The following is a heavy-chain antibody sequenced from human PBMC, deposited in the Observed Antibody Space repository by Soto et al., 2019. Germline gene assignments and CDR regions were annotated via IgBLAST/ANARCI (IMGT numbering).Heavy chain of an antibody. J-gene: IGHJ5*02. CDR1: GSSFSSYG. D-gene: IGHD6-13*01. V-gene: IGHV3-23*01. Sequence: PGGSLRLSCATSGSSFSSYGIHWVRQVPGKGLEWVAGISDSGGSKHYADSVRGRFAISRDNSKNTVYLQMNSLRAEDTAIYYCAKDLVAAAASWGQGTLVTVSS. CDR3: AKDLVAAAAS. CDR2: ISDSGGSK.